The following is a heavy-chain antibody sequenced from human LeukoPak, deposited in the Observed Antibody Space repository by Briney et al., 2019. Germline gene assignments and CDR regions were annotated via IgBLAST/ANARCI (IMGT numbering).Heavy chain of an antibody. CDR1: GFTFSSFW. CDR3: ARGTSGGYFDY. D-gene: IGHD1-26*01. V-gene: IGHV3-74*01. CDR2: INSDGFST. Sequence: GGTLRLSCAASGFTFSSFWIHWVRQVPGKGLVWVSRINSDGFSTSYADSVKGRFTISRDNAKNTLYPQMNSLRAEDTAVYYCARGTSGGYFDYWGQGTLVTVSS. J-gene: IGHJ4*02.